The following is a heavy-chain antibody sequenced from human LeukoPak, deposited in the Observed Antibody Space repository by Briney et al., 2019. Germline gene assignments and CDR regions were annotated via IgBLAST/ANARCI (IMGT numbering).Heavy chain of an antibody. CDR3: AREPESSGYSSFDY. V-gene: IGHV1-18*04. CDR1: GYTFTGYY. D-gene: IGHD3-22*01. Sequence: ASVKVSCKASGYTFTGYYMHWVRQAPGQGLEWMGWICAYNGNTNYAQKLQGRVTMTTDTSTSTAYMELRSLRSDDTAVYYCAREPESSGYSSFDYWGQGTLVTVSS. CDR2: ICAYNGNT. J-gene: IGHJ4*02.